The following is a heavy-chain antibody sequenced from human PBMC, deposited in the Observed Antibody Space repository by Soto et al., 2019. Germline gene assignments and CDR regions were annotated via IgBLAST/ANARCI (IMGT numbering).Heavy chain of an antibody. Sequence: QITLKESGPTLVKPTQTLTLTCTFSGFSLSTSGVGVGWIRQPPGKALEWRTFIYWDDDKRNSLFLRSRLIIPKDTSKNQVDLTMTNMDPVDTATYYCAHLVVAGITYSFDSWGQGTLVTVSS. CDR1: GFSLSTSGVG. CDR3: AHLVVAGITYSFDS. J-gene: IGHJ4*02. CDR2: IYWDDDK. V-gene: IGHV2-5*02. D-gene: IGHD2-15*01.